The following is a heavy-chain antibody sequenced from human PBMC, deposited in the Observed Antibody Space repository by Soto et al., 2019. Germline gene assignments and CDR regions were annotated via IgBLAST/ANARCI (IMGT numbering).Heavy chain of an antibody. CDR1: GFTFSSYW. D-gene: IGHD1-26*01. Sequence: VGSLRLSCAVSGFTFSSYWMSWVRQAPGKGLEWVANMNQDGSEKYYVDPVKGRFTISRDNAKNSLYLQMNSLRAEDTAIYYCGTDEGFILGAVAWGQGTLVTVSS. CDR2: MNQDGSEK. J-gene: IGHJ5*02. V-gene: IGHV3-7*01. CDR3: GTDEGFILGAVA.